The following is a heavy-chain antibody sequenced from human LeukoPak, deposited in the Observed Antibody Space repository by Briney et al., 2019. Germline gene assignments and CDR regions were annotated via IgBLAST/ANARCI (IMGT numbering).Heavy chain of an antibody. D-gene: IGHD1-1*01. CDR2: IRQDGGEK. V-gene: IGHV3-7*01. CDR1: EFSLSSYW. CDR3: ARLGARQILEY. J-gene: IGHJ4*02. Sequence: PGGSLRLSCAASEFSLSSYWMCWVRQAPGKRLEWVANIRQDGGEKYYLDSVKGRFTVSRDNAKNSLYLQMNSLRAEDTAVYSCARLGARQILEYWGQGTLVTVSS.